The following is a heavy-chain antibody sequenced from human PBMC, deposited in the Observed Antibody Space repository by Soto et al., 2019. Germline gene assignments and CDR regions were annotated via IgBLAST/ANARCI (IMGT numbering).Heavy chain of an antibody. CDR3: ARGWGSSWPYYYHGMDV. J-gene: IGHJ6*02. CDR1: GFPFSSYD. CDR2: IGTAGDT. V-gene: IGHV3-13*04. D-gene: IGHD6-13*01. Sequence: PGGSLRLSCAASGFPFSSYDMHWVRQATGKGLEWVSAIGTAGDTYYPGSVKGRFTISRENAKNSLYLQMNSLRAGDTAVYYCARGWGSSWPYYYHGMDVWGQGTTVTVS.